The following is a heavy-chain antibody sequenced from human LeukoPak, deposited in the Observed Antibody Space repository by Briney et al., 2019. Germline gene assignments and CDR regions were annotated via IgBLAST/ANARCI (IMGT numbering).Heavy chain of an antibody. V-gene: IGHV3-23*01. Sequence: GGSLRLSFAASGFIFSRYGMSWVRQAPGKGLEWVSAISGSGGTTYYADSVKGRFTISRDNSKSTLYLQINSLRAEDTAVYYCAKDHLPGIVVADRDYWGQGTLVTVSS. D-gene: IGHD6-19*01. CDR2: ISGSGGTT. CDR1: GFIFSRYG. J-gene: IGHJ4*02. CDR3: AKDHLPGIVVADRDY.